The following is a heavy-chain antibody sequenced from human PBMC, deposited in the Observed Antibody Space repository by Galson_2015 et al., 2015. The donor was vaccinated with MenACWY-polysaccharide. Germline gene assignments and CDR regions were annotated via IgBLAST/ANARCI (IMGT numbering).Heavy chain of an antibody. D-gene: IGHD3-22*01. CDR2: ISGSGGAT. Sequence: ERVSAISGSGGATYYIDSVKGRFTISRDNSKNTVYLQMNSLRAEDTAIYYCAKGGGFYDTSGYWNWGQGTLVTVSS. V-gene: IGHV3-23*01. CDR3: AKGGGFYDTSGYWN. J-gene: IGHJ4*02.